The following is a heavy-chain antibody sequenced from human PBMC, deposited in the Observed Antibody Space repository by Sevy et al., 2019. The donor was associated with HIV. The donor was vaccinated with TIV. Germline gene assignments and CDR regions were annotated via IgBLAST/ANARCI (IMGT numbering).Heavy chain of an antibody. Sequence: GVSLRLSCAASGFTFSYYRMSWVRQAPGKGLEWVANIKGDGSEIYYVDSVKGRFTISRDNAKNSLFLEMNSLRAEDTAVYYCARDPGGRDWFDPWGQGTLVTVSS. CDR3: ARDPGGRDWFDP. D-gene: IGHD2-15*01. CDR1: GFTFSYYR. CDR2: IKGDGSEI. V-gene: IGHV3-7*03. J-gene: IGHJ5*02.